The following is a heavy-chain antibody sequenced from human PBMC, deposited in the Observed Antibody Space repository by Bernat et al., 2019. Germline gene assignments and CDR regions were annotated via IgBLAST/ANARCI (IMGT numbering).Heavy chain of an antibody. Sequence: QVQLQESGPGLVKPSQTLSLTCTVSGGSISSGDYYWSWIRQPPGKGLEWIGYNYYSGSTYYNPSLKSRVTISVDTSKNQFSLKLSSVTAADTAVYYCARDLVVWTAIPFADYYYYGMDVWGQGTTVTVSS. CDR2: NYYSGST. CDR3: ARDLVVWTAIPFADYYYYGMDV. CDR1: GGSISSGDYY. D-gene: IGHD2-21*02. J-gene: IGHJ6*02. V-gene: IGHV4-30-4*01.